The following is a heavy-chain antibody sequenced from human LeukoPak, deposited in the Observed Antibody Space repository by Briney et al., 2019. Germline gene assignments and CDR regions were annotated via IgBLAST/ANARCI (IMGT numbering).Heavy chain of an antibody. V-gene: IGHV4-39*01. Sequence: SETLSLTCSVSGGSISTTSYYWGWIRQPPGKGLEWIGSMFYSGSTYYNPSLNSRVTISVDTSKNQFSLKLNSVTAADTAVYYCARRRDGYNYYFDYWGQGTLVTVSS. CDR2: MFYSGST. CDR3: ARRRDGYNYYFDY. D-gene: IGHD5-24*01. CDR1: GGSISTTSYY. J-gene: IGHJ4*02.